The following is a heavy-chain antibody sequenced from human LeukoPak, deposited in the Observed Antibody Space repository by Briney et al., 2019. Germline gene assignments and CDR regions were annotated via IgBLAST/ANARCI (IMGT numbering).Heavy chain of an antibody. J-gene: IGHJ5*02. D-gene: IGHD2/OR15-2a*01. CDR2: IYDSGNT. CDR1: GVSMSSSSYY. CDR3: ARHDCDSSRCSVNWFDP. Sequence: SETLSLTCTVSGVSMSSSSYYWGWIRQPPGKGLEWIGTIYDSGNTNYNPSLRSRLTISVDTSRNQFSLKLSSVTAADTAVYYCARHDCDSSRCSVNWFDPWGQGTLVTVSS. V-gene: IGHV4-39*01.